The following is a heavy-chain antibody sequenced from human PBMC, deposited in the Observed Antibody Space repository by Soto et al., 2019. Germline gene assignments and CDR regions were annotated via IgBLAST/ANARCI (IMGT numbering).Heavy chain of an antibody. J-gene: IGHJ4*02. V-gene: IGHV3-23*01. CDR2: ISGSGVST. CDR1: GFTFSRYA. CDR3: ATDSISSGCYFDY. D-gene: IGHD6-19*01. Sequence: EVHLLESGGGLVQPGGSLRLSCAASGFTFSRYAMSWVRQAPGKGLEWVSAISGSGVSTYYADSVKGRFTISRDNSKNTLYLQMNSLRDEDTAVYYCATDSISSGCYFDYWGQGTLVTVSS.